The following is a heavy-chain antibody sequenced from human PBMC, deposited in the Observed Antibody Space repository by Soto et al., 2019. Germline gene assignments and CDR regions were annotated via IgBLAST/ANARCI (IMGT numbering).Heavy chain of an antibody. CDR1: GGTFSSYS. CDR2: IIPIFGTA. Sequence: QVQLVQSGAEVKKPGSSVKVSCKASGGTFSSYSINWVRQAPGQGLEWMGEIIPIFGTANYAQKCQGRVTMTADESTSTAYMERGSLRSEDTAVYYCARDGGRHSGGIDYWGQGTLVTVSS. CDR3: ARDGGRHSGGIDY. D-gene: IGHD1-26*01. J-gene: IGHJ4*02. V-gene: IGHV1-69*01.